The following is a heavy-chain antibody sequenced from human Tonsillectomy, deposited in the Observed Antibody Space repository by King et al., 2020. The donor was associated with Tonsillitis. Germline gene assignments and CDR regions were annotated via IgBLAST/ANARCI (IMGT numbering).Heavy chain of an antibody. J-gene: IGHJ4*02. CDR1: GGSISSYY. Sequence: MQLQESGPGLVKPSETLSLTCTVSGGSISSYYWSWIRQPPGKGLEWIGYIYYSGSTNYNSSLKSRVTISVDTSKNQFSLKLSSVTAADTAVYYCAREDNYYFDYWGQGTLVTVSS. D-gene: IGHD1-1*01. V-gene: IGHV4-59*01. CDR3: AREDNYYFDY. CDR2: IYYSGST.